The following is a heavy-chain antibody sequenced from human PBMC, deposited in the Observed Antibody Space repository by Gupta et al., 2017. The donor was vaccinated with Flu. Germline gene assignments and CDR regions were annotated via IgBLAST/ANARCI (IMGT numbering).Heavy chain of an antibody. D-gene: IGHD1-7*01. V-gene: IGHV3-30*18. J-gene: IGHJ4*02. CDR3: AKGGRHNWNFDGDY. CDR1: GFIFSEYG. Sequence: QVQLGESGGGVVLTGSYLTLSCAASGFIFSEYGMHWVRQVPGKGLEWMAVMSDDGSNQWYADSVRGRFTISRDNSENTLILQMNSLRRDDTAVYYCAKGGRHNWNFDGDYWGQGTLVTVSS. CDR2: MSDDGSNQ.